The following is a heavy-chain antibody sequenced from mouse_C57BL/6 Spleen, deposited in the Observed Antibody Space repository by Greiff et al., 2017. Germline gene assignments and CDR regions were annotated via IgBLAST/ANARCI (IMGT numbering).Heavy chain of an antibody. Sequence: VQLQQSVAELVRPGASVKLSCTASGFNIKNTYMPWVKQRPEQGLEWIGRIDPANGNTKYAPKFQGKATITADTSSNTAYLQLSSLTSEDTAIYYCASDDGGFAYWGQGTLVTVSA. V-gene: IGHV14-3*01. D-gene: IGHD2-12*01. J-gene: IGHJ3*01. CDR2: IDPANGNT. CDR1: GFNIKNTY. CDR3: ASDDGGFAY.